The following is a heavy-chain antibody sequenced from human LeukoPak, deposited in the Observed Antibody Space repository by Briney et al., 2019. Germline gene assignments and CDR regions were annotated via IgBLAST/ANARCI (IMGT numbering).Heavy chain of an antibody. CDR2: INPSGGST. CDR1: GYTFTSYY. Sequence: ASVTVSYTASGYTFTSYYMHWVRQAPGQGVEWMGIINPSGGSTSYAQKFQGRVTMTRDMSTSTVYMELSSLRSEDTAVYYCARDLDSSGYYYVDYWGQGTLVTVSS. CDR3: ARDLDSSGYYYVDY. D-gene: IGHD3-22*01. J-gene: IGHJ4*02. V-gene: IGHV1-46*01.